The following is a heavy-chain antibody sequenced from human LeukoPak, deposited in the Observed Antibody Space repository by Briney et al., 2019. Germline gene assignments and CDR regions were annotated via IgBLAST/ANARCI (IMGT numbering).Heavy chain of an antibody. Sequence: SETLSLTCAVYGGSFSGYYWSWIRQPPGKGLEWIGEINHSGSTNYNPSLKSRVTISVDTSKNQFSLKLSSVTAADTAVYYCARGGLTGYYRWPFDCWGQGTLVTVSS. D-gene: IGHD3-9*01. CDR3: ARGGLTGYYRWPFDC. CDR1: GGSFSGYY. V-gene: IGHV4-34*01. CDR2: INHSGST. J-gene: IGHJ4*02.